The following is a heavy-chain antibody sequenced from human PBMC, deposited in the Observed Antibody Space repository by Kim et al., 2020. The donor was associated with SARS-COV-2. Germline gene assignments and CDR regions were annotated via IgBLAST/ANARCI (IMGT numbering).Heavy chain of an antibody. CDR2: WYN. V-gene: IGHV6-1*01. Sequence: WYNEYAVSVKSRITINPDTSKNQFSLQLNSVTHEDTAVYYCARPTGDAFDIWGQGTMVTVSS. J-gene: IGHJ3*02. CDR3: ARPTGDAFDI.